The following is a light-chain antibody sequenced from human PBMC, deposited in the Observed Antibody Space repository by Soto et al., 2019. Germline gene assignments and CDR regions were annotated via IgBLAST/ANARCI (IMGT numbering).Light chain of an antibody. Sequence: DIVMTQSPDSLAVSLGERATINCKSSQSVLYSSNNKNYLAWYQQKPGQPPKLLIYWASTRESGVPDRFSGSGSGTDFTLIISSLQVVDVSVYFCQQYYCTPLTFGGGTKVEIK. CDR1: QSVLYSSNNKNY. CDR2: WAS. V-gene: IGKV4-1*01. CDR3: QQYYCTPLT. J-gene: IGKJ4*01.